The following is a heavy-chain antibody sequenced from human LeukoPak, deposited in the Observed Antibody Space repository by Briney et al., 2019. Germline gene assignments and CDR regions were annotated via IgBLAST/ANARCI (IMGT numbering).Heavy chain of an antibody. D-gene: IGHD3-9*01. CDR2: IKQDGSEK. J-gene: IGHJ4*02. V-gene: IGHV3-7*01. CDR1: GFTFSSYW. Sequence: GGSLRLSCAASGFTFSSYWMSWVRQAPGKGLEWVANIKQDGSEKHYVDSVKGRFTISRDNAKNSLYLQMNSLRAEDTAVYYCAREGYYDILTGYNYWGQGTLVTVSS. CDR3: AREGYYDILTGYNY.